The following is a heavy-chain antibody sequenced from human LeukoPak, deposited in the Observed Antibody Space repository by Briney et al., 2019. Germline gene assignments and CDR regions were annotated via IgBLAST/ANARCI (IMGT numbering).Heavy chain of an antibody. CDR2: GDYSGST. V-gene: IGHV4-59*08. CDR1: GGFIGAYY. D-gene: IGHD6-13*01. CDR3: ARQVAAAQRPFDY. J-gene: IGHJ4*02. Sequence: SETLSLTCILSGGFIGAYYWTWIRQSPGKGLEWIGYGDYSGSTNYNPSLKSRVTISVDTSKNQFSLRLRSVAAADTAAYFCARQVAAAQRPFDYWGQGILVTVSS.